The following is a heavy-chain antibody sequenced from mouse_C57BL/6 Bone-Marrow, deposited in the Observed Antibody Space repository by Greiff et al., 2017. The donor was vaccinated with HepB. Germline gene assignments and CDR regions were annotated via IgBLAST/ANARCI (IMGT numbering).Heavy chain of an antibody. V-gene: IGHV5-6*01. Sequence: EVQLQESGGDLVKPGGSLKLSCAASGFTFSSYGMSWVRQTPDKRLEWVATISSGGSYTYYPDSVKGRFTIARDNAKNTLYLQMSSLKSEDTAMYYCARHDGYYFDYWGQGTTLTVSS. CDR2: ISSGGSYT. CDR1: GFTFSSYG. J-gene: IGHJ2*01. D-gene: IGHD2-3*01. CDR3: ARHDGYYFDY.